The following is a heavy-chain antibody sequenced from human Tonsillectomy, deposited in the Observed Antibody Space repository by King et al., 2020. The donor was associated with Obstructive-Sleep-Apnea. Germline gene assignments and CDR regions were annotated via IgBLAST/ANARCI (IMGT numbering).Heavy chain of an antibody. CDR3: ARRTIIGGFDP. D-gene: IGHD5-12*01. J-gene: IGHJ5*02. CDR2: IYPGESDT. V-gene: IGHV5-51*01. CDR1: GYSFTSYW. Sequence: QLVQSGAEVKKPGESLKISCKGSGYSFTSYWIGWVRQMPGKGLECMGIIYPGESDTIYSQSFQGHVTISADQSISPAYLQWSSLRASDTAMYYCARRTIIGGFDPWGQGTLVTVSS.